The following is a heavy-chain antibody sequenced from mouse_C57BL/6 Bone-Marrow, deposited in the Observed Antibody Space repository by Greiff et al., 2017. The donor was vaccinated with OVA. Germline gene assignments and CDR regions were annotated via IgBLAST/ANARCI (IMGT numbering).Heavy chain of an antibody. CDR2: IYPGDGDT. CDR1: GYAFRSSW. D-gene: IGHD1-1*01. CDR3: ARGDYGSIFAY. V-gene: IGHV1-82*01. J-gene: IGHJ3*01. Sequence: VQLQQSGPELVKPGASVKISCKAFGYAFRSSWMNWVKQRPGKGLEWIGRIYPGDGDTNYNGKFKGKATLTADKSSSTAYMQLSSLTSEDSAVYFCARGDYGSIFAYWGQGTLVTVSA.